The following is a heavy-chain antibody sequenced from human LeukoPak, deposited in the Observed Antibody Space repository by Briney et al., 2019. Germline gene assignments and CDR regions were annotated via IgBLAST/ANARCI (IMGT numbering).Heavy chain of an antibody. D-gene: IGHD3-22*01. J-gene: IGHJ4*02. Sequence: GGSLRLSCAASGFTFSDYYMSWIRQAPGKGLEWVSYISSSGSTIYYADSVKGRFTISRDNAKNSLYLQMNSLRAEDTAVYYCATAQTREFGIVVAKTPFDYWGQGTLVTVSS. V-gene: IGHV3-11*01. CDR3: ATAQTREFGIVVAKTPFDY. CDR1: GFTFSDYY. CDR2: ISSSGSTI.